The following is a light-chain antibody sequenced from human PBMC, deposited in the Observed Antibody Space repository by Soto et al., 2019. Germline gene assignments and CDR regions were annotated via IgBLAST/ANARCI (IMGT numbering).Light chain of an antibody. J-gene: IGLJ1*01. CDR2: DVG. CDR1: SSDVGGYNS. Sequence: QSALTQPASVSGSPGQSITISCTGTSSDVGGYNSVSWYQHHPGKAPKLIPYDVGDRPSGVSYRFSGSKSGNTASLTISGLQAAGEADYFCSSYTSSMTNVFGSGTKVIVL. V-gene: IGLV2-14*03. CDR3: SSYTSSMTNV.